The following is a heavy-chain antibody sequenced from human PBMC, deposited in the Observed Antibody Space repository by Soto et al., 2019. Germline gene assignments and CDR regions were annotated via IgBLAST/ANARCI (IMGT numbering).Heavy chain of an antibody. CDR2: IGVSSSHYI. Sequence: EVQLVESGGGLVKPGGSLRLSCAASGFTFSSYSMNWVRQAPGKGLEWVSSIGVSSSHYISYADSLKGRFTISRDNAKSSQYLQINSLRAEDTAVYYCARDQGWGDYGDYRYWGQGTLVTVSS. CDR3: ARDQGWGDYGDYRY. V-gene: IGHV3-21*01. D-gene: IGHD4-17*01. CDR1: GFTFSSYS. J-gene: IGHJ4*02.